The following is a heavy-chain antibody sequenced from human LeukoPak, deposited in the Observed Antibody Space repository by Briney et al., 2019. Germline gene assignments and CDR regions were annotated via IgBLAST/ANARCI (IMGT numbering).Heavy chain of an antibody. V-gene: IGHV3-23*01. CDR3: AKDHYYGSGSYYTPPEY. CDR2: ISGSGGST. J-gene: IGHJ4*02. Sequence: GGSLRLSCAASGFTFSSYAMSWVRQAPGKGLEWVSAISGSGGSTYYADSVKGRFTISRDNSKSTLYLQMNSLRAEDTAVYYCAKDHYYGSGSYYTPPEYWGQGTLVTVSS. CDR1: GFTFSSYA. D-gene: IGHD3-10*01.